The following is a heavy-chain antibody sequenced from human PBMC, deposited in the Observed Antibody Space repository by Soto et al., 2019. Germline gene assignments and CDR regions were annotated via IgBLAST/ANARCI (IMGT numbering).Heavy chain of an antibody. CDR2: ISYDGSNK. Sequence: QVQLVESGGGVVQPGRSLRLSCAASGFTFSSYAMHWVRQAPGKGLEWVAVISYDGSNKYYADSVKGRFTISRDNSKNPLYLQMNSLRAEDTAVYYCTRDRAAYYYGSGPFDPWGQGTLVTVSS. J-gene: IGHJ5*02. CDR1: GFTFSSYA. D-gene: IGHD3-10*01. V-gene: IGHV3-30-3*01. CDR3: TRDRAAYYYGSGPFDP.